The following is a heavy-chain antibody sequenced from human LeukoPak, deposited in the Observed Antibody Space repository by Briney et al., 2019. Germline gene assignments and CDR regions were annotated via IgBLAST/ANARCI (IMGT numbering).Heavy chain of an antibody. CDR2: IYYSGGT. J-gene: IGHJ4*02. V-gene: IGHV4-59*12. D-gene: IGHD3-22*01. CDR1: GGSISSNY. CDR3: ARATYDSSGYYCDS. Sequence: SETLSLTCTVSGGSISSNYWSWIRQSPGKGLEWIGYIYYSGGTNYNPSLKSRVTISVDKSKNQFSLKLTSVTAADTAVYYCARATYDSSGYYCDSWGQGTLVTVSS.